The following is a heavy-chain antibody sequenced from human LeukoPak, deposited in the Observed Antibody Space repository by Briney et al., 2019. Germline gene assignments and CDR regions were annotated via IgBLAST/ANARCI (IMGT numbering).Heavy chain of an antibody. CDR2: INSDSGGT. J-gene: IGHJ3*02. CDR1: GYTFTGHY. D-gene: IGHD1-1*01. CDR3: ARGRVHSWSDAFDI. Sequence: ASVKVSCKASGYTFTGHYMHWVRQAPGQGLEWMGWINSDSGGTKYAQKFQGSVIMTRVTSISTAYMELSRLKSDDTAVYYCARGRVHSWSDAFDIWGQGTTVTVSS. V-gene: IGHV1-2*02.